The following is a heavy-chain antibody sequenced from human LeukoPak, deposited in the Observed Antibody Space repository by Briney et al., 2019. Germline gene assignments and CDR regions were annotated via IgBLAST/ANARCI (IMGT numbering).Heavy chain of an antibody. CDR2: IWYDGGEK. CDR3: VRYCNGGTCYRAAFDV. CDR1: GFTFSDYG. J-gene: IGHJ3*01. Sequence: GGSRRLSCAASGFTFSDYGMYWVRQAPGKGLEWVALIWYDGGEKHYTDSVRGRFTISRDNSKNTLYLQMNSLRAGDTAVYYCVRYCNGGTCYRAAFDVWGPGTTVTVSS. D-gene: IGHD2-15*01. V-gene: IGHV3-33*01.